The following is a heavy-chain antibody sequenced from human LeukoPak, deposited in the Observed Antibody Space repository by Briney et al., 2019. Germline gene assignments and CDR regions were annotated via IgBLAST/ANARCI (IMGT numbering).Heavy chain of an antibody. CDR1: GGSIISSSYY. Sequence: PSETLSLTCTVSGGSIISSSYYWGWIRQPPGKGLEWIGSIYYSGSTYYNPTLKRRVTISVDTSKNQFSLKLGSVTAADTAVYYCASCYDFWSGYCFDYWGQGTLVTVSS. CDR3: ASCYDFWSGYCFDY. CDR2: IYYSGST. D-gene: IGHD3-3*01. J-gene: IGHJ4*02. V-gene: IGHV4-39*01.